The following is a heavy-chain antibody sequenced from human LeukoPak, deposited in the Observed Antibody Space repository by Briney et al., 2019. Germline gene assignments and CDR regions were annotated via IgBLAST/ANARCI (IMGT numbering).Heavy chain of an antibody. CDR1: GDSVFSNSS. Sequence: SQTLSLTCALSGDSVFSNSSWNWIRQSPSRGLEWLGRTYYRSTWYNGYAVSVRGRITVNPDTSKNQFSLHLNSVTPEDTAVYYCARRLTQYDCFDPWGQGILVTVSS. CDR3: ARRLTQYDCFDP. J-gene: IGHJ5*02. CDR2: TYYRSTWYN. D-gene: IGHD2-2*01. V-gene: IGHV6-1*01.